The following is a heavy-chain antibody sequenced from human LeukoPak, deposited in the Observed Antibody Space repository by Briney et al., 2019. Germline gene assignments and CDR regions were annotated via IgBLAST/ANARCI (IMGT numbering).Heavy chain of an antibody. CDR3: ATRKGPQLRYFDWSFDY. CDR1: GYTLTELS. J-gene: IGHJ4*02. Sequence: ASVKVSCKVSGYTLTELSMHWVRQAPGKGLEWMGGFDPEDGETIYAQMFQGRVTMTEDTSTDTAYMELSSLRSEDTAVDYGATRKGPQLRYFDWSFDYWGQGTLVTVSS. D-gene: IGHD3-9*01. CDR2: FDPEDGET. V-gene: IGHV1-24*01.